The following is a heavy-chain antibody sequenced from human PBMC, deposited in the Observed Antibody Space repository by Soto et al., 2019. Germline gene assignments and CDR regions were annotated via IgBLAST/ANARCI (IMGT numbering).Heavy chain of an antibody. CDR1: GGSISSYY. D-gene: IGHD3-10*01. CDR3: ARPYGSGSYYKEGDAFDI. V-gene: IGHV4-59*08. J-gene: IGHJ3*02. CDR2: IYYSGST. Sequence: PSETLSLTCTVSGGSISSYYWSWIRQPPGKGLEWIGYIYYSGSTNYNPSLKSRVTISVDTSKNQFSLKLSSVTAADTAVYYCARPYGSGSYYKEGDAFDIWGQGTMVTVSS.